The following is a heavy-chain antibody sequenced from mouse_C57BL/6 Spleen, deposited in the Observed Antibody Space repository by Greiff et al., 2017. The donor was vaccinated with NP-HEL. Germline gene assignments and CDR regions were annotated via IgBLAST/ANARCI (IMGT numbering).Heavy chain of an antibody. CDR2: INPSSGYT. Sequence: QVHVKQSGAELAKPGASVKLSCKASGYTFTSYWMHWVKQRPGQGLEWIGYINPSSGYTKYNQKFKDKATLTADKSSSTAYMQLSSLTYEDSAVYYCARGGKAYYSNYDAMDYWGQGTSVTVSS. CDR3: ARGGKAYYSNYDAMDY. D-gene: IGHD2-5*01. CDR1: GYTFTSYW. J-gene: IGHJ4*01. V-gene: IGHV1-7*01.